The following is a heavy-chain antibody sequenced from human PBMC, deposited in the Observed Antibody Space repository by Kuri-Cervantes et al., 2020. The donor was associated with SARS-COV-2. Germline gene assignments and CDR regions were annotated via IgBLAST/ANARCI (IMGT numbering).Heavy chain of an antibody. D-gene: IGHD2/OR15-2a*01. J-gene: IGHJ4*02. CDR2: ISGSGVGT. CDR1: GFTFSSFA. CDR3: AKVGLSFDY. Sequence: GGSLRLSCAASGFTFSSFAMSWVRQAPGKGLEWVSSISGSGVGTYYADSVKGRFTISRDNSKNTLYLRMNSLRAEDSALYYCAKVGLSFDYWGQGTLVTVSS. V-gene: IGHV3-23*01.